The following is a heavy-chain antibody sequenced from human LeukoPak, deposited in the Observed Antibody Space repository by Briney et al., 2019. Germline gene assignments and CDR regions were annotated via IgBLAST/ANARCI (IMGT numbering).Heavy chain of an antibody. CDR1: GGSISSYY. Sequence: SETLSLTCTVSGGSISSYYWSWIRQPPGKGLEWIAFIYSSGDINYNPSLRSRASISLDTSKNLCSLRLTSVTAADTAVYFCARHVIYSGGYSYWFDPWGLGTLVTVSS. CDR3: ARHVIYSGGYSYWFDP. D-gene: IGHD1-26*01. V-gene: IGHV4-59*08. J-gene: IGHJ5*02. CDR2: IYSSGDI.